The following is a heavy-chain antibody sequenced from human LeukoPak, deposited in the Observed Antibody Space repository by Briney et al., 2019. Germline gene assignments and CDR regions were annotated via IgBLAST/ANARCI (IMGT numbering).Heavy chain of an antibody. Sequence: GGSLRLSCAASGFTFSAYSMSWVRQAPGKGLEWVSSISGSSDYIYYADSVKGRFTISRDNAKNSLFLQMNSLRAEDTAVYYCARAYRPRGWFDPWGQGTLVTVSS. CDR1: GFTFSAYS. J-gene: IGHJ5*02. D-gene: IGHD1-14*01. CDR3: ARAYRPRGWFDP. CDR2: ISGSSDYI. V-gene: IGHV3-21*04.